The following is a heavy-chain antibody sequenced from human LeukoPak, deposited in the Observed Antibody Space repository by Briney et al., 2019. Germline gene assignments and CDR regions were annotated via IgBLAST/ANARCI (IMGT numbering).Heavy chain of an antibody. Sequence: GGSLRLSCAASGFTFSSYAMSWVRQAPGKGLQWVANIKQDGSEKYYVDSVKGRFTISRDNAKKSLYLQMNSLRAEDTAVYYCARDDDWNYEDYWGQGTLVTVSS. CDR2: IKQDGSEK. D-gene: IGHD1-7*01. V-gene: IGHV3-7*01. J-gene: IGHJ4*02. CDR1: GFTFSSYA. CDR3: ARDDDWNYEDY.